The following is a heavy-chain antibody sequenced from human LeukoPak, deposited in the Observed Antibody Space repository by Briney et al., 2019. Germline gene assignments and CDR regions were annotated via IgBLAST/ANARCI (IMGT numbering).Heavy chain of an antibody. CDR2: ISSSSSYI. V-gene: IGHV3-21*04. J-gene: IGHJ1*01. Sequence: PGGSLRLSCAASGFTFSSYSMNWVRQAPGKGLEWVSSISSSSSYIYYADSVKGRFTISRDNAKNSLYLQMNSLRAEDTALYYCAKGSGTYDSSGYYYAEYFQHWGQGTLVTVSS. D-gene: IGHD3-22*01. CDR3: AKGSGTYDSSGYYYAEYFQH. CDR1: GFTFSSYS.